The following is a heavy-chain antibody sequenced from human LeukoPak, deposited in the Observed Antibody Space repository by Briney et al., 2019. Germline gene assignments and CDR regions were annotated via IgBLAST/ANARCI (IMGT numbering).Heavy chain of an antibody. J-gene: IGHJ4*02. CDR3: ARRFSYGYGIDY. CDR1: GYSISSDYY. CDR2: IYYSGST. Sequence: SETLSLTCAVSGYSISSDYYWGWIRQPPGKGLEWIGSIYYSGSTYYNPSPKSQVTISVDTSKNQFSLKLSSVTAADTAVYYCARRFSYGYGIDYWGQGTLVTVSS. V-gene: IGHV4-38-2*01. D-gene: IGHD5-18*01.